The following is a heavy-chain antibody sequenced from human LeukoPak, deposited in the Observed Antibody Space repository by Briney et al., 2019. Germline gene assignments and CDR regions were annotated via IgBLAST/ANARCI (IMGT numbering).Heavy chain of an antibody. CDR2: ISGSGDST. CDR3: ATDRGWRTSGYYLYYFEY. CDR1: GFTFSSYA. V-gene: IGHV3-23*01. J-gene: IGHJ4*02. D-gene: IGHD3-3*01. Sequence: PGGSLRLSCAASGFTFSSYAMSWVRQAPGKGLEWVSAISGSGDSTYYGDSVKGRFTISRDNSKNTLYLQMNSLRAEDTAVYYCATDRGWRTSGYYLYYFEYWGQGTLVTYSS.